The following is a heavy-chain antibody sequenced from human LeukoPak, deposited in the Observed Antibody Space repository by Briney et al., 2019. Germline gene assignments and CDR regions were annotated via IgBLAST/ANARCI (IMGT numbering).Heavy chain of an antibody. CDR3: AKDFGELLYGDSFDI. Sequence: PGGSLRLSCAASGFTFSRYSIHWVRQAPGKGLEWVAVISYDGSTKYYADSVRGRFTISRDNSKNTLYLQMNSLRAEDTAVYYCAKDFGELLYGDSFDIWGQGTMVTVSS. D-gene: IGHD3-10*01. CDR1: GFTFSRYS. CDR2: ISYDGSTK. J-gene: IGHJ3*02. V-gene: IGHV3-30*18.